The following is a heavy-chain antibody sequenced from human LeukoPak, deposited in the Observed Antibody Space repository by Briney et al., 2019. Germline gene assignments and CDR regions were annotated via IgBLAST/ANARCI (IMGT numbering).Heavy chain of an antibody. Sequence: SETLSLTCTVSGDSMSDYFWTWIRQPPGKGLEWIGYAADSGSTNYNPSLKSRVTISVDSSTNHFSLRLTSVTAADTAIYYCAAMTTVTKYSYFFDSWGQGTLLTVSS. CDR2: AADSGST. J-gene: IGHJ4*02. V-gene: IGHV4-59*01. CDR3: AAMTTVTKYSYFFDS. CDR1: GDSMSDYF. D-gene: IGHD4-17*01.